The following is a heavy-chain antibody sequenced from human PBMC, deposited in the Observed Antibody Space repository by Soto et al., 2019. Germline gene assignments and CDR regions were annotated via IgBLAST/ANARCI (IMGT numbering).Heavy chain of an antibody. D-gene: IGHD2-15*01. V-gene: IGHV3-9*01. CDR2: INWNGNYI. Sequence: VQLVESGGGLVQPGRSLRLSCTASAFTFGDFAMHWVRQVPGKGLEWVSGINWNGNYIGYADSVKGRFTVSRDNAKNSLYLQMNSLRPEDTALYFCARAPTGGTWPVYFDWWGRGTLFTGSS. CDR1: AFTFGDFA. CDR3: ARAPTGGTWPVYFDW. J-gene: IGHJ4*02.